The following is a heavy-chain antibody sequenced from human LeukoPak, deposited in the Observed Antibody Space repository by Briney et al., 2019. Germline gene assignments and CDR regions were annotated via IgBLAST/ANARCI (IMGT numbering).Heavy chain of an antibody. CDR2: ISGSGDSA. D-gene: IGHD6-19*01. CDR3: ARRSGIAVAGAFDY. J-gene: IGHJ4*02. V-gene: IGHV3-23*01. Sequence: GGSLRLSCAASGFTFSSYAMRWVRQAPGKGLEWVSGISGSGDSAYYADSVKGRFTISRDNSKNTLYLQMNSLRAEDTAVYYCARRSGIAVAGAFDYWGQGTLVTVSS. CDR1: GFTFSSYA.